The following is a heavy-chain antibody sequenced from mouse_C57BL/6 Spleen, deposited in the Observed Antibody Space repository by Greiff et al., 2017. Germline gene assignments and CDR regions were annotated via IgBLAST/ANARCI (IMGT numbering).Heavy chain of an antibody. CDR1: GYAFSSYW. CDR3: ARTPYYPRSYFDY. CDR2: IYPGDGDT. D-gene: IGHD1-1*01. V-gene: IGHV1-80*01. J-gene: IGHJ2*01. Sequence: LQQSGASVKISCKASGYAFSSYWMNWVKQRPGKGLEWIGQIYPGDGDTNYNGKFKGKATLTADKSSSTAYMQLSSLTSEDSAVYFCARTPYYPRSYFDYWGQGTTLTVSS.